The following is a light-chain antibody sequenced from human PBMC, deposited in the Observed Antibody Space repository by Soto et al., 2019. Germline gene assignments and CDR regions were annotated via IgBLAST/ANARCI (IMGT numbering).Light chain of an antibody. Sequence: QSVLTQPASVSGSPGQSITISCTGTSSDVGGYNYVSRYQQHPGKAPKLMIYEVSNRPSGVSNRFSGSKSGNTASLTISGLQAEDEDDYYCSSYTSSSSVVFGGGTKLTVL. V-gene: IGLV2-14*01. J-gene: IGLJ2*01. CDR1: SSDVGGYNY. CDR2: EVS. CDR3: SSYTSSSSVV.